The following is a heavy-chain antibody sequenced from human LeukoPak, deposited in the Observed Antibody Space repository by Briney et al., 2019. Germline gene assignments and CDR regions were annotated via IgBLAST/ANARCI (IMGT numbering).Heavy chain of an antibody. CDR3: AGARYQYLIDY. V-gene: IGHV4-34*01. Sequence: PSETLSLTCAVYGGSFSGYYWSWIRQPPGKGLEWIGEINHSGSTNYNPSLKSRVTISVDTSKNQFSLKLSSVTAADTAVYYCAGARYQYLIDYWGQGTLVTVSS. CDR1: GGSFSGYY. J-gene: IGHJ4*02. D-gene: IGHD1-14*01. CDR2: INHSGST.